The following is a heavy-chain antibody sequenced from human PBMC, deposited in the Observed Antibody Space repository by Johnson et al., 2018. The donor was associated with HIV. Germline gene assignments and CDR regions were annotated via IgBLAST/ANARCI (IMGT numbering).Heavy chain of an antibody. D-gene: IGHD2-2*01. V-gene: IGHV3-11*01. CDR3: ARVGYQLHDAFDL. CDR1: GFTFSDYY. J-gene: IGHJ3*01. CDR2: ISSSGSPI. Sequence: VQLVESGGGLVKPGGSLRLSCAASGFTFSDYYMSWIRQAPGKGLEWISYISSSGSPIYYADSVQGRFTLSRDNAKNSLFLQMHSLRVEDTAIYYCARVGYQLHDAFDLWGQGTMVTVSS.